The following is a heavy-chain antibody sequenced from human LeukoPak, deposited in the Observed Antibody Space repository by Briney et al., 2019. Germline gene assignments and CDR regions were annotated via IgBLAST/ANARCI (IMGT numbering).Heavy chain of an antibody. CDR2: IYSGGST. Sequence: GGSLRLSCAASGFTVSSNYMSWVRQAPGKGLEWVSVIYSGGSTYYADSVKGRFTISRGNSKNTLYLQMNSLRAEDTAVYYCASIAVADPESDYWGQGTLVTVSS. J-gene: IGHJ4*02. V-gene: IGHV3-66*01. D-gene: IGHD6-19*01. CDR1: GFTVSSNY. CDR3: ASIAVADPESDY.